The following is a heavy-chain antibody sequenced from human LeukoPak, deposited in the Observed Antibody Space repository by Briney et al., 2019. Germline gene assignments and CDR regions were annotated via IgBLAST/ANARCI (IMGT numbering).Heavy chain of an antibody. CDR3: STEYPMNT. J-gene: IGHJ5*02. CDR2: IRCDGTIT. V-gene: IGHV3-74*01. CDR1: VFSLSSDS. Sequence: PGGSLRLSCAASVFSLSSDSIYWVRQTPGEGLVWVSRIRCDGTITADADSVKGRFTISRDNAKNTVYLQMDSLRPEDTALYYWSTEYPMNTWGQGTLVTVSS. D-gene: IGHD3-22*01.